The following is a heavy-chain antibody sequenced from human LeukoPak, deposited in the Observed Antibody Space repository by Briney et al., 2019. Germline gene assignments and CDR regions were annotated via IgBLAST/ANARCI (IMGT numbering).Heavy chain of an antibody. D-gene: IGHD4-11*01. CDR1: GGSISSGGYS. CDR2: IYHSGST. J-gene: IGHJ2*01. Sequence: KPSETLSLTCAVSGGSISSGGYSWSWIRQPPGKGLEWIGSIYHSGSTYYNPSLKSRVTISVDRSKNQFSLKLSSVTAADTAVYYCARDSGVTTNQAYWYFDLWGRGTLVTVSS. V-gene: IGHV4-30-2*01. CDR3: ARDSGVTTNQAYWYFDL.